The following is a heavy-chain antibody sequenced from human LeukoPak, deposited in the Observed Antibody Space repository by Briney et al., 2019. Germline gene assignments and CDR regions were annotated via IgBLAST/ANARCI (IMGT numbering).Heavy chain of an antibody. Sequence: GGSLRLSCAASGFIVSSNYMSWVRQAPGKGLEWVSVIYSGGSTYYADSVKGRFTISRDNSKNTLYLQMNSLRAEDTAVYYCAETGYAYDSSGYPDYWGQGTLVTVSS. V-gene: IGHV3-53*05. CDR3: AETGYAYDSSGYPDY. CDR2: IYSGGST. CDR1: GFIVSSNY. J-gene: IGHJ4*02. D-gene: IGHD3-22*01.